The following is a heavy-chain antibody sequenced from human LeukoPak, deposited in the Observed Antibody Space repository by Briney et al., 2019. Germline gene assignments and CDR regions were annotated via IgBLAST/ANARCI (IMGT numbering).Heavy chain of an antibody. D-gene: IGHD2-8*01. Sequence: PSETLSLTCAVSGGSISSYYWSWIRQPPGKGLEWIGYISYSGSTDYNPSLKSRVTISVDTSKNQFSLKLTSVTAADTAVYYCARGTCSNGVCHRYGVGFDYWGQGTLVTVPS. J-gene: IGHJ4*02. CDR2: ISYSGST. V-gene: IGHV4-59*01. CDR1: GGSISSYY. CDR3: ARGTCSNGVCHRYGVGFDY.